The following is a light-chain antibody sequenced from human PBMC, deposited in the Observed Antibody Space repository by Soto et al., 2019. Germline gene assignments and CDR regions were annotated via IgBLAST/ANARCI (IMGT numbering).Light chain of an antibody. CDR2: DVS. V-gene: IGLV2-14*01. CDR1: SSDVGGYNY. CDR3: SSYTTSNTRQIV. J-gene: IGLJ1*01. Sequence: HSVLTQPASLSVFPGQSITISCTGTSSDVGGYNYVSWYQQHPGKAPKFMIYDVSNRPSGVSNRLSGSKSGNTASLTISGLQAEDEADYYCSSYTTSNTRQIVFGTGTKVTVL.